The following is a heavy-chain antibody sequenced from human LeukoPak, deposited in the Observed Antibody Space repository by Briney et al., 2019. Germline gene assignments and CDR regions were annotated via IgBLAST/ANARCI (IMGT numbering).Heavy chain of an antibody. D-gene: IGHD1-7*01. CDR2: ISSSGSTI. V-gene: IGHV3-11*04. Sequence: GGSLRLSCAASGFTLSDYYMSWIRQAPGKGLEWVSYISSSGSTIYYADSVKGRFTISRDNAKNSLYLQMNSLRAEDTAAYYCARDRSPYGITGTTNYWGQGTLVTVSS. CDR3: ARDRSPYGITGTTNY. J-gene: IGHJ4*02. CDR1: GFTLSDYY.